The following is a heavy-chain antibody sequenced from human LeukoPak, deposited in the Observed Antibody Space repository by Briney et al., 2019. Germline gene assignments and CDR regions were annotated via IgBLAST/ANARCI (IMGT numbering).Heavy chain of an antibody. J-gene: IGHJ4*02. V-gene: IGHV3-23*01. CDR1: GFTFSSYA. CDR2: ISGSGGST. Sequence: GGSLRLSCAASGFTFSSYAMSWVRQAPGKGLEWVSAISGSGGSTYYADSVKGRFTISRDNSKNTLYLQMNSLRAGDTAVYYCAKAYDSSGYYWYYFDYWGQGTLVTVSS. CDR3: AKAYDSSGYYWYYFDY. D-gene: IGHD3-22*01.